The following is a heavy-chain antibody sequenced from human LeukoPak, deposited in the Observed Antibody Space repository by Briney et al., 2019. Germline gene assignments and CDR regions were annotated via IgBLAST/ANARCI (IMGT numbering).Heavy chain of an antibody. V-gene: IGHV1-2*02. CDR2: INPYSGGT. Sequence: ASVKVSCKASGYTFTGYYMHWVREAPGQGLEWMGWINPYSGGTNYAQKFQDRVTMSRDTSINTAYMELSGLRSDDTAVYYCARDRVGYYDSSGYYDYWGQGTLVTVSS. CDR1: GYTFTGYY. D-gene: IGHD3-22*01. CDR3: ARDRVGYYDSSGYYDY. J-gene: IGHJ4*02.